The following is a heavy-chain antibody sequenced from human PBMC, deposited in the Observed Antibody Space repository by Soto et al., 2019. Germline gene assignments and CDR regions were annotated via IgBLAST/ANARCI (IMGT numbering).Heavy chain of an antibody. V-gene: IGHV3-72*01. J-gene: IGHJ4*02. CDR1: GFSFSDHY. Sequence: SGGSLRLSCAASGFSFSDHYMDWVRLAPGKGLEWVGRIKNKANNYITQYAASVKGRFTISRDDSQNLLYLQMDSLKTEDTAVYFCSTKMNILTTRSDYWGQGSLVTVSS. D-gene: IGHD4-17*01. CDR2: IKNKANNYIT. CDR3: STKMNILTTRSDY.